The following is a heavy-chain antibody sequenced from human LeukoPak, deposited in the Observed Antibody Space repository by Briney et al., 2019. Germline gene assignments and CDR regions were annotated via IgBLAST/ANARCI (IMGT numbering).Heavy chain of an antibody. V-gene: IGHV4-59*01. Sequence: SETLSLTCTVSGGSISNYYWSWIRQPPGKGLEWIGYIYYSGSTNYNPSLKSRVTISVDTSKNQFSLKLSSVTAADTAVYYCASSSLEMATSTVPFDYWGQGTLVTVSS. CDR2: IYYSGST. CDR1: GGSISNYY. D-gene: IGHD5-24*01. CDR3: ASSSLEMATSTVPFDY. J-gene: IGHJ4*02.